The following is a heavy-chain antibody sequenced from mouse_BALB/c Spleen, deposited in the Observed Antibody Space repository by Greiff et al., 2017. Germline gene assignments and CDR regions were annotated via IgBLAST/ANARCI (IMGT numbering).Heavy chain of an antibody. CDR2: ISYDGSN. CDR3: ARAYGEGLTY. Sequence: EVKLMESGPGLVKPSQSLSLTCSVTGYSITSGYYWNWLRQFPGNKLEWMGYISYDGSNNYNPSLKNRISITRDTSKNQFFLKLNSVTTEDTATYYCARAYGEGLTYWGQGTLVTVSA. CDR1: GYSITSGYY. J-gene: IGHJ3*01. V-gene: IGHV3-6*02. D-gene: IGHD1-1*02.